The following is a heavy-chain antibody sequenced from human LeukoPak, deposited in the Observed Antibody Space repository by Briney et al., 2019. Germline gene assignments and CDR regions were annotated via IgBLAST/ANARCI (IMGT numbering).Heavy chain of an antibody. D-gene: IGHD5-18*01. CDR3: ASQSVDTAMADFDY. CDR2: ISGSGGST. Sequence: GGSLRLSCAASGFTFSSYGMSWVRQAPGKGLEWVSAISGSGGSTYYADSVKGRFTISRDNSKNTLYLQMNSLRAEDTAVYYCASQSVDTAMADFDYWGQGTLVTVSS. CDR1: GFTFSSYG. J-gene: IGHJ4*02. V-gene: IGHV3-23*01.